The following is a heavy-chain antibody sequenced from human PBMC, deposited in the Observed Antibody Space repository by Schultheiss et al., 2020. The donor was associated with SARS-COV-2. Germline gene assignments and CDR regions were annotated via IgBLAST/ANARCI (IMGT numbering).Heavy chain of an antibody. J-gene: IGHJ3*02. V-gene: IGHV3-11*03. Sequence: GGSLRLSCAASGFTFSDYYMSWIRQAPGMVLEWVSYISSSRSYSNYADSVKGRFTISRDNAKNSLYLQMNSLRAEDTTVYYCARFTTSCYTFCSYSSHPRSTFDIWGQGTRVTVSS. CDR1: GFTFSDYY. CDR3: ARFTTSCYTFCSYSSHPRSTFDI. D-gene: IGHD2-2*02. CDR2: ISSSRSYS.